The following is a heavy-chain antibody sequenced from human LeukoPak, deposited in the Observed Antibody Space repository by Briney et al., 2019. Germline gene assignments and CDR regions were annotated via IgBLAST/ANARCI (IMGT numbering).Heavy chain of an antibody. Sequence: GGSLRLSCAASGFTFSSYAMSWVRQAPGKGLEWVSAISGSGGSTYYADSVKGRFTISRDNSKNTLYLQMNSLRAEDTAVYYCASPIYYGSRHFDYWGQGTLVTVSS. D-gene: IGHD3-10*01. CDR2: ISGSGGST. J-gene: IGHJ4*02. CDR3: ASPIYYGSRHFDY. CDR1: GFTFSSYA. V-gene: IGHV3-23*01.